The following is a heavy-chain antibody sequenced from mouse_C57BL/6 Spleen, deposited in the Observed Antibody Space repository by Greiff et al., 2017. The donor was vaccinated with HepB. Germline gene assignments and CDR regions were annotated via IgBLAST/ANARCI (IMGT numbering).Heavy chain of an antibody. J-gene: IGHJ1*03. Sequence: VKLQESGPGLVQPSQSLSITCTVSGFSLTSYGVHWVRQSPGKGLEWLGVIWRGGSTDYNAAFMSRLSITKDNSKSQVFFKMNSLQADDTAIYYCAKFGTTGYFDVWGTGTTVTVSS. CDR3: AKFGTTGYFDV. V-gene: IGHV2-5*01. CDR2: IWRGGST. D-gene: IGHD1-1*01. CDR1: GFSLTSYG.